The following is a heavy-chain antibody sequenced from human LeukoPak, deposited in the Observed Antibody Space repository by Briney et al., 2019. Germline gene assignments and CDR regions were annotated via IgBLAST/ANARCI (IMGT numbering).Heavy chain of an antibody. CDR2: ISSSSSTI. Sequence: PGGSLRLSRAASGFTFSSYSMNWVRQAPGKGLEWVSYISSSSSTIYYADSVKGRFTISRDNAKNSLYLQMNSLRAEDTAVYYCARPECSGGSCYSLSWGQGTLVTVSS. J-gene: IGHJ4*02. CDR1: GFTFSSYS. CDR3: ARPECSGGSCYSLS. D-gene: IGHD2-15*01. V-gene: IGHV3-48*01.